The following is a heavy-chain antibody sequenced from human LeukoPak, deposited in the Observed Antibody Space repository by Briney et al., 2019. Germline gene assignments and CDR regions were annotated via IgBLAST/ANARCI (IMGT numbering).Heavy chain of an antibody. V-gene: IGHV3-21*01. CDR3: VRIPNSANFPNWFDP. D-gene: IGHD4/OR15-4a*01. J-gene: IGHJ5*02. CDR1: FTFXSYT. CDR2: MSGSSDI. Sequence: FTFXSYTXXXVRQAPXKGLXXXXSMSGSSDIYYSDSVRGRCTISRDNAKNSLFLQMNSLRADDTAVYYCVRIPNSANFPNWFDPWGQGTLVTVSS.